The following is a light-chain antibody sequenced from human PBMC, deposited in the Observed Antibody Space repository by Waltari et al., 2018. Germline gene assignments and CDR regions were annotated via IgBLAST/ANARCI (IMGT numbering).Light chain of an antibody. Sequence: QSALTQPRSVSGSPGQSVTISCTGTSCDVGTYNYVSWYQQHPGKAPKFMIYDVSQRPSGVPDRFSGSKSGNTASLTISGLQAEDEADYYCCSYAGRYTWVFGGGTKVTVL. V-gene: IGLV2-11*01. J-gene: IGLJ3*02. CDR3: CSYAGRYTWV. CDR2: DVS. CDR1: SCDVGTYNY.